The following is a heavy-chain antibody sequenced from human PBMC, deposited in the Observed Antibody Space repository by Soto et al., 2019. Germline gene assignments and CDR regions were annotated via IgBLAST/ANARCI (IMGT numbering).Heavy chain of an antibody. J-gene: IGHJ6*02. CDR3: ASDIVVVPVPANGGMDV. CDR1: GGTFSSYT. D-gene: IGHD2-2*01. V-gene: IGHV1-69*02. Sequence: QVQLVQSGAEVKKPGSSVKVSCKASGGTFSSYTISWVRQAPGQGLEWMGRIIPILGIANYAQKFQGRVTITADKSTSTAYMELSSLRSEDTAVYYCASDIVVVPVPANGGMDVWGQGTTVTVSS. CDR2: IIPILGIA.